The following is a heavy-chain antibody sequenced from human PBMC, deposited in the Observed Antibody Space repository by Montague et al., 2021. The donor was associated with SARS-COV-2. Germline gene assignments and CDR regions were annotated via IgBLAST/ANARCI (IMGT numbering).Heavy chain of an antibody. J-gene: IGHJ4*02. Sequence: SLRLSCAASGFTFSSYSMNWVRQAPGKGLEWVSSISSSSSYIYYADSVKGRFTISRDNAKNSLYLQMNSLRAEDTAVYYCAGDFGYYYGSGSYPTFDYWDQGTLVTVSS. D-gene: IGHD3-10*01. CDR2: ISSSSSYI. CDR3: AGDFGYYYGSGSYPTFDY. V-gene: IGHV3-21*01. CDR1: GFTFSSYS.